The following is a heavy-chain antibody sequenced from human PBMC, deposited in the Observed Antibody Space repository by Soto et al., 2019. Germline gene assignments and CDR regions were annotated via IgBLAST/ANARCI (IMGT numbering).Heavy chain of an antibody. CDR3: ARAQTIFGIITVFDY. D-gene: IGHD3-3*01. CDR1: GGSINSGGYY. CDR2: IYYSGST. J-gene: IGHJ4*02. V-gene: IGHV4-31*03. Sequence: SETLSLTCTVSGGSINSGGYYWSWIRQHPGKGLEWIGYIYYSGSTYYNPSLKSRVTISVDTSKNQFSLKLTSVTAAVTAVYFCARAQTIFGIITVFDYWGQGTLVTVSS.